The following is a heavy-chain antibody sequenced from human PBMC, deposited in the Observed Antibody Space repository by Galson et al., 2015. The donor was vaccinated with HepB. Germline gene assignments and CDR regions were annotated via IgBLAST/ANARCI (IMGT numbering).Heavy chain of an antibody. D-gene: IGHD3-10*01. J-gene: IGHJ6*02. V-gene: IGHV3-30*18. Sequence: SLRLSCAASGFTFSSYGMHWVRQAPGKGLEWVAVISYDGSNKYYADSVKGRFTISRDNSKNTLYLQMNSLRAEDTAVYYCAKDLWFGEFLMDVWGQGTTVTVSS. CDR2: ISYDGSNK. CDR3: AKDLWFGEFLMDV. CDR1: GFTFSSYG.